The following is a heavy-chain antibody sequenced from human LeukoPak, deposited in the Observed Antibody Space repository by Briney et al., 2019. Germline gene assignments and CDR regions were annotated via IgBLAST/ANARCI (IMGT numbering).Heavy chain of an antibody. CDR2: IYHSGNT. CDR1: DYSIRSGYS. J-gene: IGHJ4*02. V-gene: IGHV4-38-2*01. Sequence: SQTLSLTCAVSDYSIRSGYSWGWIRQPPGKGLEWIGSIYHSGNTYFNPSLKSRVTISVDTSKNQFSLNLNSVTAADTAVYYCARTVYYYETSGYALFDHWGQGILATVSS. CDR3: ARTVYYYETSGYALFDH. D-gene: IGHD3-22*01.